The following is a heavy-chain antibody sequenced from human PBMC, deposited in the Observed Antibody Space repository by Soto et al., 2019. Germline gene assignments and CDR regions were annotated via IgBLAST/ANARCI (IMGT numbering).Heavy chain of an antibody. D-gene: IGHD3-3*01. CDR1: GGSISSGNW. CDR3: AGHYDFWSGYPDYYFDY. CDR2: IYHSGST. V-gene: IGHV4-4*02. J-gene: IGHJ4*02. Sequence: SATPSLTCAGSGGSISSGNWWRWFPPPPGKGLEWIGEIYHSGSTNYNPSLKSRVTISVDKSKNQFSLKLSSVTAADTAVYYCAGHYDFWSGYPDYYFDYWGQGTLVTVS.